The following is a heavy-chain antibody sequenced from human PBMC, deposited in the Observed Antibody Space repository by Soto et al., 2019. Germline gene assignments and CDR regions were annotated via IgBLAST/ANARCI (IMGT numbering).Heavy chain of an antibody. CDR2: ISAYNGNT. J-gene: IGHJ6*02. V-gene: IGHV1-18*01. Sequence: ASVKLSCKASGYTFTSYGISWVRQAPGQGLEWMGWISAYNGNTNYAQKLQGRVTMTTDTSTSTAYMELRSLRSDDTAVYYCAREMLYYDFWSGYYTHYYGMDVWGQGTTVTVSS. CDR1: GYTFTSYG. CDR3: AREMLYYDFWSGYYTHYYGMDV. D-gene: IGHD3-3*01.